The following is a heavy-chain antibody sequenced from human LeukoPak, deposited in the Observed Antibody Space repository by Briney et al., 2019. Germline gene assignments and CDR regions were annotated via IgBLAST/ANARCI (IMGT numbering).Heavy chain of an antibody. V-gene: IGHV1-18*01. Sequence: ASVKVSCKASGYTFTSYGISWVRQAPGQGLEWMGWISAYNGNTNYAQKLQGRVTMTTDTSTSTAYMELRSLRSDDTAVYYCARRLAVAGNDAQYYFDYWGQGTLVTVSS. D-gene: IGHD6-19*01. CDR2: ISAYNGNT. CDR3: ARRLAVAGNDAQYYFDY. J-gene: IGHJ4*02. CDR1: GYTFTSYG.